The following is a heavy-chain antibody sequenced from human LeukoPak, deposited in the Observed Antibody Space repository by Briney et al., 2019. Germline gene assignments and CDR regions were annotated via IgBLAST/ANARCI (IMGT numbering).Heavy chain of an antibody. V-gene: IGHV4-4*07. J-gene: IGHJ6*03. CDR3: ARCGVVPAAMWYCYMDV. D-gene: IGHD2-2*01. Sequence: PSETLSLTCAVSGVSISSYYWSWIRQPAGKGLEWIGRIYTSGSPNYNPSLKSRVTMSVDTSKNQFSLKLSSVTAADTAVYYCARCGVVPAAMWYCYMDVWGKGTTVTVSS. CDR2: IYTSGSP. CDR1: GVSISSYY.